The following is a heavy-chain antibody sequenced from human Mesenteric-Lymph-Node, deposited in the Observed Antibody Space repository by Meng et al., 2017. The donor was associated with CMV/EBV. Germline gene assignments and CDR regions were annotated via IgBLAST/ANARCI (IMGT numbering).Heavy chain of an antibody. D-gene: IGHD2-15*01. V-gene: IGHV3-23*01. Sequence: GGSLRLSCPASGFPFTSYAMSWVRQAPGKGLEWVSTSTAGGSNTYYAESVKGRFTISRDISKDTLYLQMSSLRADDTATYFCAKRDIAVVIAGNVGHFDHWGRGTLVTVSS. J-gene: IGHJ4*02. CDR1: GFPFTSYA. CDR2: STAGGSNT. CDR3: AKRDIAVVIAGNVGHFDH.